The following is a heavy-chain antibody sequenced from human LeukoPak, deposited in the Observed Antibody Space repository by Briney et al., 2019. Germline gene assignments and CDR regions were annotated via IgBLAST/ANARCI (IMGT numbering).Heavy chain of an antibody. J-gene: IGHJ3*02. Sequence: PGESLRLSCAASGFTFSSYWMHWVRHVPGEGPVWVSRVGTDGGTTTYADYVKGRFTISRDNAKNTLYLQMNSLRAEDTAMYYCARDKYGGNSNAFDIWGQGTLVTVSP. V-gene: IGHV3-74*01. D-gene: IGHD4-23*01. CDR1: GFTFSSYW. CDR3: ARDKYGGNSNAFDI. CDR2: VGTDGGTT.